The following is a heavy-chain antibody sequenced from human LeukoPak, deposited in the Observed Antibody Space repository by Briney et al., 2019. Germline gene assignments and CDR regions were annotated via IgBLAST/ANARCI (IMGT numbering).Heavy chain of an antibody. CDR3: ARPRGYSYAFDY. D-gene: IGHD5-18*01. J-gene: IGHJ4*02. Sequence: GGSLRLSCAASGFTFSSYEMNWVRQAPGKGLEWVSYISSSGSTIYYADSVKGRFTISRDNAKNSLYLQMNSLRAEDTAVYYCARPRGYSYAFDYWGQGALVTVSS. CDR1: GFTFSSYE. CDR2: ISSSGSTI. V-gene: IGHV3-48*03.